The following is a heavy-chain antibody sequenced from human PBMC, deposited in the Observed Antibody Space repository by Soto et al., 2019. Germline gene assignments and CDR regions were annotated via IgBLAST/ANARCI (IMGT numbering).Heavy chain of an antibody. Sequence: SETLSLTCAVYGGSFSGYYWSWIRQPPGKGLEWIGEINHSGSTNYNPSLKSRVTISVDTSKNQFSLKLSSVTAAETAVYYCGSGGGGYYGSGSYYTSPYYYGMDAGGQGTTV. D-gene: IGHD3-10*01. CDR2: INHSGST. CDR3: GSGGGGYYGSGSYYTSPYYYGMDA. J-gene: IGHJ6*02. CDR1: GGSFSGYY. V-gene: IGHV4-34*01.